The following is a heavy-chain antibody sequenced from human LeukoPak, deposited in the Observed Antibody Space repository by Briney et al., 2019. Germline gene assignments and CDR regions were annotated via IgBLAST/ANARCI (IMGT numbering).Heavy chain of an antibody. CDR3: AKDLFYYDKGGFDY. D-gene: IGHD3-22*01. J-gene: IGHJ4*02. CDR1: GFTFSSYG. V-gene: IGHV3-30*18. CDR2: ISYDGSNK. Sequence: GRSLRLSCAASGFTFSSYGLHWVRQAPDKGLEWVAFISYDGSNKFYGDSVKGRFTISRDNSKNTLYLQMNSLRTEDTAVYYCAKDLFYYDKGGFDYWGQGTLVTVSP.